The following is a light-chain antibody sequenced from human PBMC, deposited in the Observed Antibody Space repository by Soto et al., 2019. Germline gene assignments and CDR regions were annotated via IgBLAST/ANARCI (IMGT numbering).Light chain of an antibody. Sequence: QLVLTQSPSASASLGASVTLTCTLSSGHRNYAIAWHQQQPEKGSRYLMKVNIDGSHNKGDGIPDRFSGSSSGAERYLTISSLQSEDEADYYCQTWGTGIRVFGGGTKLTVL. CDR2: VNIDGSH. CDR1: SGHRNYA. J-gene: IGLJ2*01. CDR3: QTWGTGIRV. V-gene: IGLV4-69*01.